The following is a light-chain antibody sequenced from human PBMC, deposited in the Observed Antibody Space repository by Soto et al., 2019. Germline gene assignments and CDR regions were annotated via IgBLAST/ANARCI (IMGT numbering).Light chain of an antibody. CDR3: QHRSSWPRS. J-gene: IGKJ1*01. CDR2: DAA. Sequence: DIVLTQSPATLSLSPGDRATLSCRASQSVGTSLAWYKQQPGQAPRLLIHDAAYRASGIPERFRGSGSGTAFRLSISSLEPDDFAVYDWQHRSSWPRSVGRGTKVEV. CDR1: QSVGTS. V-gene: IGKV3-11*01.